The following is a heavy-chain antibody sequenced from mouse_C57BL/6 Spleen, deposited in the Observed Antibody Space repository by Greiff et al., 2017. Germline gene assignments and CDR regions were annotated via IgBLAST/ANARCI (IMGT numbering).Heavy chain of an antibody. D-gene: IGHD1-1*01. J-gene: IGHJ4*01. CDR3: ARGAYGSRGAMDY. CDR2: IDPSDSYT. CDR1: GYTFTSYW. Sequence: VQLQQPGAELVKPGASVKMSCKASGYTFTSYWITWVKQRPGQGLEWIGVIDPSDSYTNYNQKFKGKATLTVDTSSSTAYMQLSSLTSEDSAVYYCARGAYGSRGAMDYWGQGTSVTVSS. V-gene: IGHV1-69*02.